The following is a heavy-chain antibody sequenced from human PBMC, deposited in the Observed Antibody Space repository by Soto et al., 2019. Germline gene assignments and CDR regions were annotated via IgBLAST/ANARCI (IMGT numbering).Heavy chain of an antibody. V-gene: IGHV1-3*01. CDR2: ITAGKGET. Sequence: GASVKVSCKASGYAFNSYSLQWVRQAPGQGLEWMGWITAGKGETKYSQKFQGRVTITRDTSANTAYMELSSLRSEDTAVYYCAKGIRSDDSAYSPFDYWGQGTLVTVSS. CDR1: GYAFNSYS. CDR3: AKGIRSDDSAYSPFDY. D-gene: IGHD3-22*01. J-gene: IGHJ4*02.